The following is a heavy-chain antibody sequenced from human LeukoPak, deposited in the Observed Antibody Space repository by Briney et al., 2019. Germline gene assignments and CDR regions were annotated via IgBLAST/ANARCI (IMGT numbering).Heavy chain of an antibody. Sequence: PGGSLRLSCAASGFTVSSNYMSWVRQAPGKGLEWVSGISGSGGSTFYADSVKGRFTISRDNSKTTLYLQMNSLRAEDTAVYYCAKDSPAYSSGCPFDYWGQGTLVTVSS. V-gene: IGHV3-23*01. J-gene: IGHJ4*02. D-gene: IGHD6-19*01. CDR1: GFTVSSNY. CDR3: AKDSPAYSSGCPFDY. CDR2: ISGSGGST.